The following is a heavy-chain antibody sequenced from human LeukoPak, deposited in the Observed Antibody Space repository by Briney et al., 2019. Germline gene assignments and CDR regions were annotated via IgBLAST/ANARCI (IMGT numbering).Heavy chain of an antibody. CDR3: ARRESSSSWPYFDY. V-gene: IGHV4-61*02. J-gene: IGHJ4*02. Sequence: TLSLTCTVSGGSISSGSYYWSWIRQPAGKGLEWIGRIYSSGSTNYNPSLKSRVTISLDTSKNQFSLKLSSVTAADTAVYYCARRESSSSWPYFDYWGQGTLVTVSS. CDR1: GGSISSGSYY. D-gene: IGHD6-13*01. CDR2: IYSSGST.